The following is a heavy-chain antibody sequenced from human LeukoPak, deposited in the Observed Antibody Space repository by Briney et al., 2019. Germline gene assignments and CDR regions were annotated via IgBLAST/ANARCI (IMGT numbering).Heavy chain of an antibody. J-gene: IGHJ4*02. D-gene: IGHD1-1*01. CDR2: INLVGIT. CDR1: GGSLRRHS. CDR3: ARFTTADEDDSAFDH. Sequence: SETLSLTCAVSGGSLRRHSWAWIRQPPGMGLEWIGEINLVGITTYNKSLGGRASISMDTSNNQFSLTLQSVTAADTALYFCARFTTADEDDSAFDHWGQGSLVIVSS. V-gene: IGHV4-34*01.